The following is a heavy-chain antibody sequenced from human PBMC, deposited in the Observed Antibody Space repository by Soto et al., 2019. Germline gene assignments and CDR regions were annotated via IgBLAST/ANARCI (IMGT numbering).Heavy chain of an antibody. CDR2: IIPIFGTA. J-gene: IGHJ6*02. Sequence: GASVKVSCKASGGTFSSYAISWVRQAPGQGLEWMGGIIPIFGTANYAQKFQGRVTITADESTSTAYMELSSLRSEDTAVYYCARDRYNWNYNYYDGKDVWGQGXTVTVSS. D-gene: IGHD1-20*01. CDR3: ARDRYNWNYNYYDGKDV. CDR1: GGTFSSYA. V-gene: IGHV1-69*13.